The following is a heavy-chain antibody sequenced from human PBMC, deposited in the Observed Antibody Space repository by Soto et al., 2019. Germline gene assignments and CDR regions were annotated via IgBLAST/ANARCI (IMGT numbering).Heavy chain of an antibody. CDR1: GFTFSSYA. V-gene: IGHV3-23*01. J-gene: IGHJ1*01. Sequence: EVQLLESGGGLVQPGGSLRLSCAASGFTFSSYAMSWVRQAPGKGLEWVSTISGSGGSTYYADSVKGRFTISRDNSKNTLYLQMHSLRAEDTAAYYCAKDYDEYFQHWGQGTLVTVSS. CDR2: ISGSGGST. D-gene: IGHD3-22*01. CDR3: AKDYDEYFQH.